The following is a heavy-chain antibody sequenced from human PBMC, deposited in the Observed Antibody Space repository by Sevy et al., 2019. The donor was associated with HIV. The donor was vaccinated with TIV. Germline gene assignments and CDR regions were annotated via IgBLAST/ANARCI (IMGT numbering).Heavy chain of an antibody. J-gene: IGHJ6*02. CDR2: ISSSGNFV. CDR1: GFPFSSYD. Sequence: GGSLRLSCTASGFPFSSYDMNWVRQAPGQGLEWISSISSSGNFVYQADSVKGRFTISRDNAKNSLFLQMNSLTVEDTAVYYCARDRGVPRTRGSYQYGMDVWGQGTTVTVSS. D-gene: IGHD3-16*01. CDR3: ARDRGVPRTRGSYQYGMDV. V-gene: IGHV3-21*06.